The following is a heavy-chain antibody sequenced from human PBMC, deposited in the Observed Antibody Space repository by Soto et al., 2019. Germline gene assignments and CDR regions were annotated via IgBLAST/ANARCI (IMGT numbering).Heavy chain of an antibody. CDR2: IKSKTDGGTT. D-gene: IGHD2-2*01. V-gene: IGHV3-15*01. CDR3: TTDIWGYCSSTSCSRYYSYMGV. J-gene: IGHJ6*03. Sequence: GGSLRLSCAASGFTFSNAWMSWVRQAPGKGLEWVGRIKSKTDGGTTDYAAPVKGRFTISRDDSKNTLYLQMNSLKTEDTAVYYCTTDIWGYCSSTSCSRYYSYMGVWGKGTTVTGSS. CDR1: GFTFSNAW.